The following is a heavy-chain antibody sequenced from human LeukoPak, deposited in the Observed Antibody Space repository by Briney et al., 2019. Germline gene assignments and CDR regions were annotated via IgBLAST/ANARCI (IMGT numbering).Heavy chain of an antibody. Sequence: GGSLRLSCAASGFTFSSYSMNWVRQAPGKGLEWVSSISSSSSYIYYADSVKGRFTISRDNAKNSLYLQMNSLRAEDTALYYCARVVTVVVPAAMLGWFDPWGQGTLVTVSP. V-gene: IGHV3-21*04. CDR2: ISSSSSYI. CDR3: ARVVTVVVPAAMLGWFDP. J-gene: IGHJ5*02. CDR1: GFTFSSYS. D-gene: IGHD2-2*03.